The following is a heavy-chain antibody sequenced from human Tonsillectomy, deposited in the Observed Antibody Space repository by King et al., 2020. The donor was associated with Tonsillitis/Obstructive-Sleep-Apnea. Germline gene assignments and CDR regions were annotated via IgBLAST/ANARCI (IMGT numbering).Heavy chain of an antibody. D-gene: IGHD2-15*01. CDR1: GYSFTSYW. CDR3: ARVYRGGSPKGQFDY. Sequence: VQLVESGAEVKKPGESLKISCKGSGYSFTSYWIGWVRQMPGKGLEWMGIIYPGDSDTRYSPSFQGQFPISADKSTSTAYLQWRSLKASDTAMYYCARVYRGGSPKGQFDYWGQGTLVTVSS. CDR2: IYPGDSDT. V-gene: IGHV5-51*01. J-gene: IGHJ4*02.